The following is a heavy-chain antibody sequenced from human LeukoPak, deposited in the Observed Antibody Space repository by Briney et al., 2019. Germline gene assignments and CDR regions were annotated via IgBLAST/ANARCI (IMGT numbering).Heavy chain of an antibody. CDR2: IFHSGTT. V-gene: IGHV4-39*01. CDR3: ARHNFRNGYNRPFDY. CDR1: GGSISSSDYY. D-gene: IGHD5-24*01. J-gene: IGHJ4*02. Sequence: SETLSLTCTVSGGSISSSDYYWGWIRQPPGKGLEWIGNIFHSGTTYYAPSLKSRVIISVDTSKNQFPLKLSSVTAAGTALYYCARHNFRNGYNRPFDYWGQGTLVTVSS.